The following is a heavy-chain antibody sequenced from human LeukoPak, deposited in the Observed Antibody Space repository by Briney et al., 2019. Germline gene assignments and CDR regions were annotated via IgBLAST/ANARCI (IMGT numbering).Heavy chain of an antibody. Sequence: GESLRLSCAVSGFTFSNFWMGWVRQAPGKGLEWVANIKQDGSEKYYVDSVEGRFTISRDNAKNSLYLQMNSLRAEDTAVYYCARGSYVWGSYRYTGDFDYWGQGTLVTVSS. J-gene: IGHJ4*02. CDR2: IKQDGSEK. D-gene: IGHD3-16*02. CDR1: GFTFSNFW. V-gene: IGHV3-7*01. CDR3: ARGSYVWGSYRYTGDFDY.